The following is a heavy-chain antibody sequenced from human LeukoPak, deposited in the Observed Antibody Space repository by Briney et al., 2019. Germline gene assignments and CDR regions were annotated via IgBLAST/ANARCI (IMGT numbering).Heavy chain of an antibody. D-gene: IGHD3-22*01. CDR3: AKDRRSWNYYDSSGYYLDY. V-gene: IGHV3-30*18. CDR2: ISYDGSNK. J-gene: IGHJ4*02. Sequence: PGGSLRLSCAASGFTFSSYGMHWVRQAPGKGLEWVAVISYDGSNKNYADPVKGRFTISRDNSRNTLYLQMNSLRAEDTAVYYCAKDRRSWNYYDSSGYYLDYWGQGTLVTVSS. CDR1: GFTFSSYG.